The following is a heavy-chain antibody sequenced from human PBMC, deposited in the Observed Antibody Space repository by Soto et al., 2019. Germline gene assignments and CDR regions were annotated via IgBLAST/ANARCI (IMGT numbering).Heavy chain of an antibody. V-gene: IGHV4-59*01. D-gene: IGHD4-17*01. CDR1: GDSMSSYY. CDR3: ARFTPFITVISGFDP. J-gene: IGHJ5*02. Sequence: QVQLQESGPGLVKPSETLSVTCTVSGDSMSSYYWSWIRQPPGKGLEWIGYVHYSGRTKYNPSLKSRVTISLDTSANQFSLPPSSLTDADKAVYSCARFTPFITVISGFDPWGQGTVVAVSS. CDR2: VHYSGRT.